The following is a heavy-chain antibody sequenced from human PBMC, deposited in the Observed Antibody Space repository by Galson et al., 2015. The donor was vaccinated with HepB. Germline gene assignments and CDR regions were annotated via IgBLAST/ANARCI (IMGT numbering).Heavy chain of an antibody. D-gene: IGHD3-10*01. CDR1: GGTFSSYA. J-gene: IGHJ3*02. CDR3: ARFGMVQGVIGAFDI. V-gene: IGHV1-69*01. CDR2: IIPIFGTA. Sequence: QSGAEVKKPGESLRISCKASGGTFSSYAISWVRQAPGQGLEWMGGIIPIFGTANYAQKFQGRVTITADESTSTAYMELSSLRSEDTAVYYCARFGMVQGVIGAFDIWGQGTMVTVSS.